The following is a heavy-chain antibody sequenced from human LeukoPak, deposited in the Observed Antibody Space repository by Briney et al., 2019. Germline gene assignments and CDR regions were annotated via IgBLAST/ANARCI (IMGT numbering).Heavy chain of an antibody. CDR1: GGSISSSSYY. CDR3: ARVSSSWTYYFDY. Sequence: SETLSLTCTVSGGSISSSSYYWGWIRQPPGKGLEWIGSIYYSGSTYYNPSLKSRVTISVDTSKNQFSLKLSSVTAADTAVYYCARVSSSWTYYFDYWGQGTLATVSS. D-gene: IGHD6-13*01. CDR2: IYYSGST. J-gene: IGHJ4*02. V-gene: IGHV4-39*07.